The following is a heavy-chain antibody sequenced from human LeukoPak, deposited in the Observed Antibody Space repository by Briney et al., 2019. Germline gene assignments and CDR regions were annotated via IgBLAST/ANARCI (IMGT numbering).Heavy chain of an antibody. CDR1: GFTVSGNY. J-gene: IGHJ4*02. CDR3: ARAGNDYGDHRPYYFDY. D-gene: IGHD4-17*01. Sequence: GGSLRLSCAASGFTVSGNYMSWVRQAPGKGLEWVSVIYSGANTYYADSVKGRFTISTDASKNTLYVQMNSLRAEDTAVYYCARAGNDYGDHRPYYFDYWGQGTLVTVSS. V-gene: IGHV3-53*01. CDR2: IYSGANT.